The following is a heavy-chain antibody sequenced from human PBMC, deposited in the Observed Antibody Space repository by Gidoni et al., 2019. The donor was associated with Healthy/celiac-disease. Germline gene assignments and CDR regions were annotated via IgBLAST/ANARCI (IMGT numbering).Heavy chain of an antibody. CDR1: GFPFSSYA. CDR2: IRGSGGST. Sequence: EVQLLESGGGLVQTGGSLRLSCSASGFPFSSYARSWVRQAPGKWLEWVAAIRGSGGSTAYADSEKGRFTISRDNSKNTMYLQMNSRRAEDTAVYYCAKRGIAAADKTFDYWGQGTLVTVSS. D-gene: IGHD6-13*01. CDR3: AKRGIAAADKTFDY. V-gene: IGHV3-23*01. J-gene: IGHJ4*02.